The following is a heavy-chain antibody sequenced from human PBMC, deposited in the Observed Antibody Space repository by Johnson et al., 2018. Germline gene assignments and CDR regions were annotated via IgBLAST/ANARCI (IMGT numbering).Heavy chain of an antibody. Sequence: VQLVESGGGLVQPGGSLRLSCAASGFTFSRYDMHWVRQATGKGLEWVSGIGTAGDTYYPGSVKGRVTISRENAKNSLYLQMNSLRAGDTAVYYCARFLNAFDIWGQGTMVTGSS. CDR2: IGTAGDT. V-gene: IGHV3-13*01. CDR3: ARFLNAFDI. CDR1: GFTFSRYD. J-gene: IGHJ3*02.